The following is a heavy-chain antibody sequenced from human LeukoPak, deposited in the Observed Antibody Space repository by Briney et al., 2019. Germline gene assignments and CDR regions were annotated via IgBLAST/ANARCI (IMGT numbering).Heavy chain of an antibody. J-gene: IGHJ5*02. Sequence: EASVKVSCKASGYTFTSYAMNWVRQAPGQGLEWMGWINTNTGNPTYAQGFTGRFVFSLDTFVSTAYLQISSLKAEDTAVYYCARVAYDFSSNNWFDPWGQGTLVTVSS. CDR2: INTNTGNP. V-gene: IGHV7-4-1*02. CDR1: GYTFTSYA. D-gene: IGHD3-3*01. CDR3: ARVAYDFSSNNWFDP.